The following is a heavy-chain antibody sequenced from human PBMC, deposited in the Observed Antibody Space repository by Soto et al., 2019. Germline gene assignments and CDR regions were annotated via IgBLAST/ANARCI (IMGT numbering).Heavy chain of an antibody. CDR3: ARTLLDGSSYQSGYFDY. CDR2: IYPGDSDT. V-gene: IGHV5-51*01. CDR1: GYSFTSYW. D-gene: IGHD6-13*01. Sequence: PGESLKISCKGSGYSFTSYWIGWVRQMPGKGLEWMGIIYPGDSDTRYSPSFQGQVTISADKSISTAYLQWSSLKASDTAMYYCARTLLDGSSYQSGYFDYWGQGTLVTVSS. J-gene: IGHJ4*02.